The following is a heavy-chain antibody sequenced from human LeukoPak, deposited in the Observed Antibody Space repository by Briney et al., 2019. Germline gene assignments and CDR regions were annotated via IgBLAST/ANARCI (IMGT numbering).Heavy chain of an antibody. V-gene: IGHV3-21*01. CDR3: ARVGYSGSYWAYYYYYYMDV. J-gene: IGHJ6*03. Sequence: PGGSLRLSCAASGFTFSSYSMNWVRQAPGKGLEWVSSISSSSSYIYYADSVKGRFTISRDNAKNSLYLQMNSLRAEDTAVYYCARVGYSGSYWAYYYYYYMDVWGKGTTVTVSS. CDR2: ISSSSSYI. CDR1: GFTFSSYS. D-gene: IGHD1-26*01.